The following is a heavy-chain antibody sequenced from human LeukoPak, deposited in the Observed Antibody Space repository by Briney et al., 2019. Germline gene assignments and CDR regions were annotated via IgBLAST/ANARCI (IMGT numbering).Heavy chain of an antibody. CDR2: ISSSSSYI. CDR3: ARDRDDYPYY. J-gene: IGHJ4*02. V-gene: IGHV3-21*01. Sequence: GGSLRLSCAASGFTFSSYSMNWVRQAPGKGLEWVSSISSSSSYIYYADSVKGRFTISRDNAKDSLSLQMNSLRAEDTAVYYCARDRDDYPYYWGQGTLVTVSS. D-gene: IGHD4-11*01. CDR1: GFTFSSYS.